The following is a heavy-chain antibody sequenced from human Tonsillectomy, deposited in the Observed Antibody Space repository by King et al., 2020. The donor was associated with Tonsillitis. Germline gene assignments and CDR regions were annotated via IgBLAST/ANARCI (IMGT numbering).Heavy chain of an antibody. CDR3: ARGEGTTGGFDY. V-gene: IGHV4-30-4*01. CDR2: IYYSGTT. Sequence: QLQESGPGLVKPSQTLSLICSVSGGSIRTGDFYWSWIRQPPGKGLEWIGYIYYSGTTYDNPSPPGRVSMSVDASKNQFSLKLRSVTAADTAVYYCARGEGTTGGFDYWGQGTLVTVSS. J-gene: IGHJ4*02. D-gene: IGHD1-7*01. CDR1: GGSIRTGDFY.